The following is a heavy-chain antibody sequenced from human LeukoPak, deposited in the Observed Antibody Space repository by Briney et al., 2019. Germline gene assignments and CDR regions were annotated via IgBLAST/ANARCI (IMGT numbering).Heavy chain of an antibody. V-gene: IGHV1-69*06. CDR3: ARTVPYYYGSGSGYYMDV. Sequence: SVKVSCKASGGTFSSYAISWVRQAPGQGLEWMGGIIPIFGTANYAQKFQGRVTITADKSTSTAYMELSSLRSEDTAVYYCARTVPYYYGSGSGYYMDVWGKGTTVTISS. CDR1: GGTFSSYA. CDR2: IIPIFGTA. D-gene: IGHD3-10*01. J-gene: IGHJ6*03.